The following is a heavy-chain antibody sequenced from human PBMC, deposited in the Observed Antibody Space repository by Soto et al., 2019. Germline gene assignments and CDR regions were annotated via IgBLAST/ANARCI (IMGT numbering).Heavy chain of an antibody. CDR1: GGSISSGGYY. CDR3: ARAGAHSSSPWHRAYYYGMDV. Sequence: PSETLSLTCTVSGGSISSGGYYWSWIRQHPGKGLEWIGYIYYSGSTYYNPSLKSRVTISVDTSKNQFSLKLSSVTAADTAVYYCARAGAHSSSPWHRAYYYGMDVWGQGTTVTV. CDR2: IYYSGST. D-gene: IGHD6-6*01. V-gene: IGHV4-31*03. J-gene: IGHJ6*02.